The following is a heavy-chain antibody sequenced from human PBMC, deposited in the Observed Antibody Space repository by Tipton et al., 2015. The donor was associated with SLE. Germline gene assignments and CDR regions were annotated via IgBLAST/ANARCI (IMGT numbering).Heavy chain of an antibody. CDR2: IYTSGST. D-gene: IGHD3-22*01. CDR1: GGSISRSTYY. V-gene: IGHV4-61*02. J-gene: IGHJ3*02. Sequence: TLSLTCSVSGGSISRSTYYWSWIRQPAGKGLEWIGRIYTSGSTNYNPSLKSRVTISVDTSKNQFSLKLSSVTAADTVVYYCASQYYYDSSGWVAFDIWGQGTMVTVSS. CDR3: ASQYYYDSSGWVAFDI.